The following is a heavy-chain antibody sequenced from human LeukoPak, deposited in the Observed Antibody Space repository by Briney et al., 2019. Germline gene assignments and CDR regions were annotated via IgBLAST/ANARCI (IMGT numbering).Heavy chain of an antibody. CDR3: AREGSSGWYSYYGMDV. Sequence: GGSLRLSCAASGFTVSSSYMSWVRQAPGKGLEWVSVIYSGGSTYYADSVKGRFTISRDNSKNTLYLQMNSLRAEDTAVYYCAREGSSGWYSYYGMDVWGQGTTVTVSS. J-gene: IGHJ6*02. CDR1: GFTVSSSY. D-gene: IGHD6-19*01. V-gene: IGHV3-53*01. CDR2: IYSGGST.